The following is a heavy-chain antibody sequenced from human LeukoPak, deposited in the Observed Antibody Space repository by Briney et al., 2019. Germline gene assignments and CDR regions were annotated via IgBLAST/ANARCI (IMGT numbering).Heavy chain of an antibody. CDR1: GGTFSSYA. CDR2: IIPIFGTA. J-gene: IGHJ6*02. CDR3: AREGSLRYFDWLSRGLLLYGMDV. V-gene: IGHV1-69*13. Sequence: ASVKVSCKASGGTFSSYAISWVRQAPGQGLEWMGGIIPIFGTANYAQKFQGRVTVTADESTSTAYMELSSLRSEDTAVYYCAREGSLRYFDWLSRGLLLYGMDVWGQGTTVTVSS. D-gene: IGHD3-9*01.